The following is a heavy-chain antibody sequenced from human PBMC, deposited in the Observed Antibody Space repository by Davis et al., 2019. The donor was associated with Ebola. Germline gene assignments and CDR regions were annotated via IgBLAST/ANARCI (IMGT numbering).Heavy chain of an antibody. CDR1: GFTFSGSG. Sequence: GGSLRLSCAVSGFTFSGSGIHWVRQASGKGLEWVGRIRSKIHSYATDYGASVKGRFTTSRDDSKNMAYLQMASLKTEDTAVYYCKAGYVDGDGDYLDYWGQGTLVTVSS. D-gene: IGHD5-12*01. V-gene: IGHV3-73*01. J-gene: IGHJ4*02. CDR3: KAGYVDGDGDYLDY. CDR2: IRSKIHSYAT.